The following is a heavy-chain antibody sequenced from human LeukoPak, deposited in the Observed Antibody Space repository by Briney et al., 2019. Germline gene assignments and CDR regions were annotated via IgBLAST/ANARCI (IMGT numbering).Heavy chain of an antibody. V-gene: IGHV4-61*02. J-gene: IGHJ4*02. CDR3: ARGLGTTNFDY. Sequence: PSETLSLTCTVSGGSISSGNYYWRWIRQPAGKGLEWIVRIYPSGTTLGRIYASGTTHYNPSLKSRDTISLDTSKNQFSLRLSVVTAADTALYFCARGLGTTNFDYWGQGTLVTVSS. D-gene: IGHD1-7*01. CDR1: GGSISSGNYY. CDR2: IYASGTT.